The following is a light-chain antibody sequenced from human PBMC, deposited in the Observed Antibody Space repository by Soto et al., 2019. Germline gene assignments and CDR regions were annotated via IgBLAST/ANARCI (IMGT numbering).Light chain of an antibody. J-gene: IGLJ2*01. CDR1: SSDVGGYNY. CDR2: EVS. Sequence: QYALTQPASVSGSPGQSITISCTGTSSDVGGYNYVSWYQQHPGKAPKLMIYEVSKRPSGVSNRFSGSKSGNTASLTISGLQAEDEADYYCSSYTSSSTRVFGGGTQLTVL. CDR3: SSYTSSSTRV. V-gene: IGLV2-14*01.